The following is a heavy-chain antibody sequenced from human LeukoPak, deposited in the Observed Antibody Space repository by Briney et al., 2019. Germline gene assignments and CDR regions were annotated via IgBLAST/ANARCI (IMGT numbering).Heavy chain of an antibody. CDR1: GFNFMQYG. V-gene: IGHV3-23*05. D-gene: IGHD2-2*01. CDR2: IHPSGINT. Sequence: PGGSLRLSCVGSGFNFMQYGMMWVRQAPGKGLEWVSTIHPSGINTHHADSVKGRFTISRDNSKNTLYLQMNSLRVEDTAIYYCARDPSTLLPTDDSWGQGTLVAASS. J-gene: IGHJ4*02. CDR3: ARDPSTLLPTDDS.